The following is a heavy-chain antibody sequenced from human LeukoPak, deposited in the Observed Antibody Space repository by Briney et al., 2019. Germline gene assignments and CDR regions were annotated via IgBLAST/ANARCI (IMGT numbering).Heavy chain of an antibody. D-gene: IGHD4-17*01. CDR3: ARVSPNTVTTLQYFDY. V-gene: IGHV3-74*01. CDR2: INSDGSST. Sequence: LSGGSLRLSCAASGFTFSSYWMHWVRQAPGKGLVWVSRINSDGSSTSYADSVKGRFTISRDNAKNTLYLQMNSLRAEDTAVYYCARVSPNTVTTLQYFDYWGRGTLVTVSS. CDR1: GFTFSSYW. J-gene: IGHJ4*02.